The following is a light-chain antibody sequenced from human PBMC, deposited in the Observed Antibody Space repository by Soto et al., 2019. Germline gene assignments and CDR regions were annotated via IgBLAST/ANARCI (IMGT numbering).Light chain of an antibody. CDR3: CSYAGSYTYV. CDR1: SSDIGGYNY. V-gene: IGLV2-11*01. CDR2: DVG. Sequence: QSVLTQPRSVSGSPGQSVTISCTGTSSDIGGYNYVSWYQQHPGKAPKLMIYDVGKRPSGVPDRFSGSKSGNTASLTISGLQAEDEADYCCCSYAGSYTYVFGTGTKVT. J-gene: IGLJ1*01.